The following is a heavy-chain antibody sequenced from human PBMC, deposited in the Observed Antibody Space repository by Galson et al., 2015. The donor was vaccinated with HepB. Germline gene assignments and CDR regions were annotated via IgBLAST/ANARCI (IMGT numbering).Heavy chain of an antibody. CDR1: GFTFDDYA. CDR3: AKDLKITFGGVLTG. CDR2: ISWNSGSI. J-gene: IGHJ4*02. V-gene: IGHV3-9*01. D-gene: IGHD3-16*01. Sequence: SLRLSCAASGFTFDDYAMHWVRQAPGKGLEWVSGISWNSGSIGYADSVKGRFTISRDNAKNSLYLQMNSLRAEDTALYYCAKDLKITFGGVLTGWGQGTLVTVSS.